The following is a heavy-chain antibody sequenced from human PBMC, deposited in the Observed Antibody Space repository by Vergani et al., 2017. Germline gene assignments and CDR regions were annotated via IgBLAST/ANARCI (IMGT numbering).Heavy chain of an antibody. CDR1: GYTFTDYY. D-gene: IGHD3-10*01. Sequence: EVQLVQSGAEVKKPGATVKISCKVSGYTFTDYYMHWVQQAPGKGLEWMGLVDPEDGETIYAEKFQGRVTITADTSTDTAYMELSSLRSEDTAGYYCATPLGSWSYYKARDFREVWGQGTTVTVSS. J-gene: IGHJ6*02. CDR2: VDPEDGET. CDR3: ATPLGSWSYYKARDFREV. V-gene: IGHV1-69-2*01.